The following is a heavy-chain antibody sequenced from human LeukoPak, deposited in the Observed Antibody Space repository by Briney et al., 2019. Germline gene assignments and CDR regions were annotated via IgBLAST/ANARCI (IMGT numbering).Heavy chain of an antibody. J-gene: IGHJ6*03. D-gene: IGHD2-2*01. V-gene: IGHV3-23*01. CDR2: ISGSGDST. CDR3: AKEGIVVVPAAKYMDV. CDR1: GFTFSNYA. Sequence: PGGSLRLSCAASGFTFSNYAMSWVRQAPGKGLEWVSAISGSGDSTYYADSVKGRFTISRDNSKNTLYLQMNSLRAEDTAVYYCAKEGIVVVPAAKYMDVWGKGTTVTVSS.